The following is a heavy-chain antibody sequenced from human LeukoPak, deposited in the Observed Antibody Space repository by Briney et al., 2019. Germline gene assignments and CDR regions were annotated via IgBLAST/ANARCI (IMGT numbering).Heavy chain of an antibody. CDR1: GFTFSNYW. V-gene: IGHV3-74*01. D-gene: IGHD6-19*01. CDR3: ARVRSSGWSYFDY. Sequence: PGGSLRLSCAASGFTFSNYWMHWVRQAPGKELVWVSRINSDGSSTSYADSVKGRFTISRDHAKNTLYLQMNSLRAEDTAVYYCARVRSSGWSYFDYWGQGTLVTVSS. CDR2: INSDGSST. J-gene: IGHJ4*02.